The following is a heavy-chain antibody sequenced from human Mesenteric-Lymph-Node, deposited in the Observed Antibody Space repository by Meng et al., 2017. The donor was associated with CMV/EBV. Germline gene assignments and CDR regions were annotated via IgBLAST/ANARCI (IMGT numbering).Heavy chain of an antibody. CDR2: ISSSSSTI. D-gene: IGHD4-23*01. V-gene: IGHV3-48*04. CDR1: GFTFSSYS. CDR3: LSMVVTRYY. Sequence: GESLKISCAASGFTFSSYSMNWVRQAPGKGLEWVSYISSSSSTIYYADSVKGRFTISRDNAKNSLYLQMNSLRAEDTAVYYCLSMVVTRYYWGQGTLVTVSS. J-gene: IGHJ4*02.